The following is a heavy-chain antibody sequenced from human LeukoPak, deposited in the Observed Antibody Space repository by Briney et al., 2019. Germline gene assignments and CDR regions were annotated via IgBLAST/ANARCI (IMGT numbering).Heavy chain of an antibody. CDR3: TRRSAGVSGSAFDY. J-gene: IGHJ4*02. CDR2: IRNRADSYTT. V-gene: IGHV3-72*01. CDR1: GFAFSNHD. D-gene: IGHD3-10*01. Sequence: PGGSLRLSCAASGFAFSNHDMAWVRQAPGKGLEWVGHIRNRADSYTTQYAASVKGRFTISRDDSKFSLYLQMNSLKTEDTAVYYCTRRSAGVSGSAFDYWGQGTLVTVSS.